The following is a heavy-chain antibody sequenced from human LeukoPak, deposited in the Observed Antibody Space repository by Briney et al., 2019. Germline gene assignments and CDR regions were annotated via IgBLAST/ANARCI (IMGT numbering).Heavy chain of an antibody. Sequence: PSETLSLTCTVSGGSISSYYWSWIRQPPGKGLEWIGHIYTSGSTNYNPSLKSRVTISVDTSKNQFSLKLSSVTAADTAVYYCARLTMVRGVAYYMDVWGKGTTVTISS. V-gene: IGHV4-59*01. CDR3: ARLTMVRGVAYYMDV. CDR2: IYTSGST. D-gene: IGHD3-10*01. J-gene: IGHJ6*03. CDR1: GGSISSYY.